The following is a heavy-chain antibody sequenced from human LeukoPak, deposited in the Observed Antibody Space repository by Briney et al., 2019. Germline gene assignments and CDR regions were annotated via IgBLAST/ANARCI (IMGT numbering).Heavy chain of an antibody. V-gene: IGHV1-18*01. D-gene: IGHD3-3*01. CDR2: ISAYNGNT. CDR3: ARKEDYDFWSGYYYYYYGMDV. Sequence: XKVSXXXSGXTXXSYGIXWVRQAPGQGLEWMGWISAYNGNTNYAQKLQGRVTMTTDTSTSTAYMELRSLRSDDTAVYYCARKEDYDFWSGYYYYYYGMDVWGQGTTVTVSS. J-gene: IGHJ6*02. CDR1: GXTXXSYG.